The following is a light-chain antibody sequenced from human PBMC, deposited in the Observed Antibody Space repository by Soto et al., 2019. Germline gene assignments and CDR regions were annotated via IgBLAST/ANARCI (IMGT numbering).Light chain of an antibody. CDR3: QQIYSTPRIT. Sequence: DIQMTQSPSSLSASVGDRVTITCRASQSISSYLNWYQQKPGKAPKILIYAASSLQSGVPSRFSGSGSGTDFTLTISSLQPEDFATYYCQQIYSTPRITFGQGTRLEIK. V-gene: IGKV1-39*01. CDR2: AAS. CDR1: QSISSY. J-gene: IGKJ5*01.